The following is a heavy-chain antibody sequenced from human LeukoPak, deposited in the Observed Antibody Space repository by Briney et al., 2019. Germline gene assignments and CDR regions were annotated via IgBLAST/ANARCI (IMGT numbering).Heavy chain of an antibody. CDR2: IYYSGST. V-gene: IGHV4-39*07. CDR1: GGSISSSSYY. Sequence: KPSETLSLTCTVSGGSISSSSYYWDWIRQPPGKGLEWIGSIYYSGSTYYNPSLKSRVTISVDTSKNQFSLKLSSVTAADTAVYYCARAGVVPAADDAFDTWGQGTMVTVSS. J-gene: IGHJ3*02. D-gene: IGHD2-2*01. CDR3: ARAGVVPAADDAFDT.